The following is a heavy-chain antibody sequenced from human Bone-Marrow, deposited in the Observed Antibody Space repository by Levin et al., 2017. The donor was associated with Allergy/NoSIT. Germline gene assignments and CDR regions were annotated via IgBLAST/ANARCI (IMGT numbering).Heavy chain of an antibody. D-gene: IGHD3/OR15-3a*01. CDR3: AKQLGTAYSLPPLDH. V-gene: IGHV3-30*18. CDR2: ISYDGGDK. Sequence: GESLKISCAASGFTFSSFGMSWVRQAPGKGLEWVALISYDGGDKSYADSVKGRFTISRDISKNTLYLEMNSLRPEDTAVYYCAKQLGTAYSLPPLDHWGQGTLVTVSS. CDR1: GFTFSSFG. J-gene: IGHJ4*02.